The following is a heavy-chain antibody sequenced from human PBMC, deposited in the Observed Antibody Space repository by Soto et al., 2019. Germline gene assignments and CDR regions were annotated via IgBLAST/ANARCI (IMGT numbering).Heavy chain of an antibody. Sequence: ASVKVSCKASGYTFTSYDINWVRQATGQGLEWMGWMNPNSGNTGYAQKFQGRVTMTRNTSISTAYMELSSLRSEDTAVYYCARVGAARPTGRGYYYYYYMDVWGKGTTVTVSS. CDR3: ARVGAARPTGRGYYYYYYMDV. V-gene: IGHV1-8*01. D-gene: IGHD6-6*01. CDR2: MNPNSGNT. CDR1: GYTFTSYD. J-gene: IGHJ6*03.